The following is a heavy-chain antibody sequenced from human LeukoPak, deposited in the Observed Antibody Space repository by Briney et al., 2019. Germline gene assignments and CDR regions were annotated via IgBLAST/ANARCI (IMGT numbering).Heavy chain of an antibody. CDR2: INGGGGGT. D-gene: IGHD3-16*01. J-gene: IGHJ6*03. V-gene: IGHV3-23*01. Sequence: GGSLRLSCAASGFTFTSYAMNWVRQAPGKGLEWVSVINGGGGGTYYAESVKGRLTISRDNSKNTLYLQMNSLRAEDTAVYYCAKGSEYLWGSLESYYFYNMDVWGKGTTVTVSS. CDR3: AKGSEYLWGSLESYYFYNMDV. CDR1: GFTFTSYA.